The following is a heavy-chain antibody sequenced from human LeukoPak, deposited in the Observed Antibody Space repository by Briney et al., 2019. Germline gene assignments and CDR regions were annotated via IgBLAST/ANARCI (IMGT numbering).Heavy chain of an antibody. CDR1: GFTFNNYA. V-gene: IGHV3-23*01. D-gene: IGHD3-10*01. CDR3: AKDLWEFGDYYYYMDV. CDR2: ISGSGGST. J-gene: IGHJ6*03. Sequence: GGSLRLSCAASGFTFNNYAMTWVRQAPGKGLEWVSAISGSGGSTYYADSVKGRFTISRDNSKNTLYLQMNSLRAEDTAVYYCAKDLWEFGDYYYYMDVRGKGTTVTVSS.